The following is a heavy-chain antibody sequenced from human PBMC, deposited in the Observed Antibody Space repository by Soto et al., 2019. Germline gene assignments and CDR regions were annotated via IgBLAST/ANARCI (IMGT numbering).Heavy chain of an antibody. CDR2: IYYSGST. CDR1: CGSITSGGYC. J-gene: IGHJ4*02. CDR3: ARDGDYFGSGSPPLLSK. V-gene: IGHV4-31*03. D-gene: IGHD3-10*01. Sequence: QVQLQESGPGLVKPSQTLSLTCTVSCGSITSGGYCWTWIRQHPVKGLEWMGHIYYSGSTSYNPSLKRRATISIDTSTNKFSLKLTSVTSADTAVYYCARDGDYFGSGSPPLLSKWGQGTLVTVSS.